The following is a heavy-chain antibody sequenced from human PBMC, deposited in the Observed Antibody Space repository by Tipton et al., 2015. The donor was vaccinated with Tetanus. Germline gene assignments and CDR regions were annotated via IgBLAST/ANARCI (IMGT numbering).Heavy chain of an antibody. V-gene: IGHV4-31*03. J-gene: IGHJ2*01. CDR2: IYYSGST. CDR1: GGSISSGAYY. Sequence: TLSLTCTVSGGSISSGAYYWSWIRQHPGKGLEWIGYIYYSGSTFYNPSLKSRVTISVDTSKNQFSLKLSSVTAADTAVFYCARTQPIVCYFDLWGRGTQLTVSS. D-gene: IGHD3-22*01. CDR3: ARTQPIVCYFDL.